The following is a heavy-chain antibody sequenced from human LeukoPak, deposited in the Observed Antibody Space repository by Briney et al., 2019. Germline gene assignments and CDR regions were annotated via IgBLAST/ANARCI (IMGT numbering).Heavy chain of an antibody. Sequence: ADPLSLLCSVSCRPMNSCSYLGRGTRHPPERGLVWCGSIYYSGSTYYNPSLKSRVTISVDTSKNQFSLKLSSVTAADTAVYYCARHLTIWNYGDYWGQGTLVTVSS. CDR1: CRPMNSCSYL. D-gene: IGHD2-2*01. CDR2: IYYSGST. J-gene: IGHJ4*02. CDR3: ARHLTIWNYGDY. V-gene: IGHV4-39*01.